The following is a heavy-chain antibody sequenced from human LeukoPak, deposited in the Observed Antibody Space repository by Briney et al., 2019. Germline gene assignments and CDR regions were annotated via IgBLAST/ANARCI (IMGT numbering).Heavy chain of an antibody. J-gene: IGHJ4*02. CDR3: ASSGWSRKKQMKY. CDR1: GGSFSGYY. CDR2: INHSGST. D-gene: IGHD6-19*01. Sequence: SETLSLTCAVYGGSFSGYYWSWIRQPPGKGLEWIGEINHSGSTNYNPSLKSRVTISVDTSKNQFSLKLSSVTAADTAVYYCASSGWSRKKQMKYWGQGTLVTVSS. V-gene: IGHV4-34*01.